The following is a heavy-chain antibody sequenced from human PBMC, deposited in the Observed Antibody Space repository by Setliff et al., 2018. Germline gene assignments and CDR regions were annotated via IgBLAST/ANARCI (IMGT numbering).Heavy chain of an antibody. CDR3: ARDPSVDIVVVTAAAFDY. Sequence: SCKASGGTFSSYAISWVRQAPGQGLEWMGWISAYNGNTNYAQKLQGRVTMTTDTSTSTAYMELRSLRSEDTAVYYCARDPSVDIVVVTAAAFDYWGQGTLVTVSS. V-gene: IGHV1-18*01. J-gene: IGHJ4*02. D-gene: IGHD2-2*01. CDR1: GGTFSSYA. CDR2: ISAYNGNT.